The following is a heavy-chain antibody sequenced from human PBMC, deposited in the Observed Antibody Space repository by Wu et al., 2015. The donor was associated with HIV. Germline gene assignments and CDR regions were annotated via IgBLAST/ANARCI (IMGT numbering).Heavy chain of an antibody. Sequence: QVQLVQSGAEVKKPGASVKVSCKASGYTFSSYAISWVRQAPGQGLEWMGGIIPIFGTANYAQKFQGRVTITTDESTSTAYMELSSLRSEDTAVYYCARGGYYERYYYYGMDVWGQGTTVTVSS. J-gene: IGHJ6*02. CDR1: GYTFSSYA. CDR2: IIPIFGTA. CDR3: ARGGYYERYYYYGMDV. D-gene: IGHD3-3*01. V-gene: IGHV1-69*05.